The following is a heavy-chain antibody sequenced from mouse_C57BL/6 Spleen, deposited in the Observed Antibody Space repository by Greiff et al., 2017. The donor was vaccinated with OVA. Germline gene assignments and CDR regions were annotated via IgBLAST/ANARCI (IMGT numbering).Heavy chain of an antibody. D-gene: IGHD1-2*01. J-gene: IGHJ1*03. Sequence: EVKLMESGGGLVQPGGSLCLSCAASGFTFTDYYMSWVRQPPGKALEWLGFIRNKANGYTTEYSASVKGRFTISRDNSQSILYLQMNALRAEDSATYYCARYTATAGYFDVWGTGTTVTVSS. CDR1: GFTFTDYY. V-gene: IGHV7-3*01. CDR3: ARYTATAGYFDV. CDR2: IRNKANGYTT.